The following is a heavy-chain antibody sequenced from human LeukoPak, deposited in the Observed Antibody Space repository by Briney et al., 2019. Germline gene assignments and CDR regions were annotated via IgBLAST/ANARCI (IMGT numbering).Heavy chain of an antibody. D-gene: IGHD3-10*01. CDR3: ARSRGDISGDDAFDI. CDR2: ISYDGSNK. CDR1: GFTFSSYA. V-gene: IGHV3-30*03. Sequence: GGSLRLSCAASGFTFSSYAMSWVRQAPGRGLEWVAVISYDGSNKYYADSVKGRFTISRDNSKNTLYLQMNSLRAEDTAVYYCARSRGDISGDDAFDIWGQGTMVTVSS. J-gene: IGHJ3*02.